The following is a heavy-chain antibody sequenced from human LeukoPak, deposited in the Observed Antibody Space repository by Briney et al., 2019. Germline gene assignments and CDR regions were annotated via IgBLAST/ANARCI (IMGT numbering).Heavy chain of an antibody. D-gene: IGHD3-3*01. V-gene: IGHV4-38-2*02. CDR3: ASPAPGSYYDFWSGYFSTFDY. J-gene: IGHJ4*02. Sequence: SETLSLTCTVSGYSISSGYYWGWIRQPPGKGLEWIGSIYHSGSTYYNPSLKSRVTISVDTSKNQFSLKLSSVTAADTAVYYCASPAPGSYYDFWSGYFSTFDYWGQGTLVTVSS. CDR2: IYHSGST. CDR1: GYSISSGYY.